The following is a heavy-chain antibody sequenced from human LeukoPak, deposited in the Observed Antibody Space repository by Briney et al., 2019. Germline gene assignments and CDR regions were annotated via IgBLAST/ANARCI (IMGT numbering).Heavy chain of an antibody. D-gene: IGHD3-10*01. CDR2: MWYDGSNK. V-gene: IGHV3-33*01. Sequence: PGRSLRLSCAASGFTFSSYGMHWVRQAPGKGLEWVAVMWYDGSNKYYADSVKGRFTISRDNSKNTLYLQTNSLRAEDTAVYYCARDRYYGSGRGFDYWGQGTLVTVSS. CDR3: ARDRYYGSGRGFDY. J-gene: IGHJ4*02. CDR1: GFTFSSYG.